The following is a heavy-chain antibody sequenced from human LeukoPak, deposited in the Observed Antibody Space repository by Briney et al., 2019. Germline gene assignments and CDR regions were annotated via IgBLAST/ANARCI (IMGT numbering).Heavy chain of an antibody. Sequence: KPSETLSLTCTVSGGSISSYYWSWIRQPPGKGLEWIGYIYYSGSTNYNPSLKSRVTISVDTSKNQFSLKLNSVTAADTAVYYCARGGRRDTAMVRPFDYWGQGTLVTVSS. CDR2: IYYSGST. CDR1: GGSISSYY. CDR3: ARGGRRDTAMVRPFDY. J-gene: IGHJ4*02. D-gene: IGHD5-18*01. V-gene: IGHV4-59*01.